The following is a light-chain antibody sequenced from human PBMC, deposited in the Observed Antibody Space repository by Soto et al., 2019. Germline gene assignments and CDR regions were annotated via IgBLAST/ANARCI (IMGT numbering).Light chain of an antibody. CDR2: DAS. CDR3: EQRSNWPPDT. Sequence: EIVLTQSPATLSLSPGERATLSCRASQSVSSSLAWYQQKPGQAPRLLIYDASNRATGIPARFSGSGSVTDITPTISSLEPEDCAGYYCEQRSNWPPDTFGQGTKLEIK. V-gene: IGKV3-11*01. J-gene: IGKJ2*01. CDR1: QSVSSS.